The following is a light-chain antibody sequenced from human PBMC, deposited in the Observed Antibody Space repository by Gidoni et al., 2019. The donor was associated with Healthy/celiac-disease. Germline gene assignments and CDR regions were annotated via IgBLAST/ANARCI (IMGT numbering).Light chain of an antibody. Sequence: QSVLTQPPSASGTPGQRVTIPCSGSSSNIESNTVTWYQQLPGTAPKLLIYSDNQRPSGVPDRFSGSKSGTSASLAISGLQSEDEADYYCAAWDDSLNGYVFGTGTKVTVL. J-gene: IGLJ1*01. CDR2: SDN. V-gene: IGLV1-44*01. CDR1: SSNIESNT. CDR3: AAWDDSLNGYV.